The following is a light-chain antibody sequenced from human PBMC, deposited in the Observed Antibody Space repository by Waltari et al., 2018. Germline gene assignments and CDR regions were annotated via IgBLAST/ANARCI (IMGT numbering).Light chain of an antibody. Sequence: DIQMTQSPSTLSASVGDRVTITCRASQNINIWLAWYQQRPGKAPNLLIYKASSSESGVPSRFSGSGSGTEFTLTITSLQPDDFATYYCQQYNTYRTFGQGTKVEIK. CDR3: QQYNTYRT. CDR2: KAS. V-gene: IGKV1-5*03. J-gene: IGKJ1*01. CDR1: QNINIW.